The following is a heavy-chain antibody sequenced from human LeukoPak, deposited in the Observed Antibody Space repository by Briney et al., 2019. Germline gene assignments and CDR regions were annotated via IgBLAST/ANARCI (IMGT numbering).Heavy chain of an antibody. CDR3: ARESTERWLQSGFDY. CDR2: IYTSGST. CDR1: GGSISSGDYY. J-gene: IGHJ4*02. V-gene: IGHV4-61*02. D-gene: IGHD5-24*01. Sequence: PSQTLSLTCTVSGGSISSGDYYWSWIRQPPGKGLEWIGRIYTSGSTNYNPSLKSRVTISVDTSKNQFSLKLSSVTAADTAVYYCARESTERWLQSGFDYWGQGTLVTVSS.